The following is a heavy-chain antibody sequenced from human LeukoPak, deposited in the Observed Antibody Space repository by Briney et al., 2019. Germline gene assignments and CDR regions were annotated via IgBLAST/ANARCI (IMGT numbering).Heavy chain of an antibody. CDR1: GFTFSDYY. CDR3: TSLSGFTGYDSLYY. J-gene: IGHJ4*02. D-gene: IGHD5-12*01. Sequence: GGSLRLSCAASGFTFSDYYMSWIRQAPGKGLEWVGRTRKKGNNYNTDYAASVKGRFVISRDDSKNSLYLQMNSLKTEDTATYYCTSLSGFTGYDSLYYWGQGTLVTVSS. V-gene: IGHV3-72*01. CDR2: TRKKGNNYNT.